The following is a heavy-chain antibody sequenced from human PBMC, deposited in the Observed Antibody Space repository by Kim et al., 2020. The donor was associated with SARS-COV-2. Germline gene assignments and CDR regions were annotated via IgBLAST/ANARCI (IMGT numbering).Heavy chain of an antibody. CDR1: GFPFSNYD. CDR2: IRYDGGDK. Sequence: GGSLRLSCAASGFPFSNYDIHWVRQAPGKGLEWVALIRYDGGDKYYADSVRGRFSISRDNSKNTVDLQMNSLRAGDTAVYFCSTFEMWGQGTVVTVSS. J-gene: IGHJ3*02. V-gene: IGHV3-30*02. CDR3: STFEM.